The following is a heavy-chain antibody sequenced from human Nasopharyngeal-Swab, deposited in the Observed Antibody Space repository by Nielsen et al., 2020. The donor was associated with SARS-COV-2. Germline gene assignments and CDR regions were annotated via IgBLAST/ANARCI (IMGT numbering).Heavy chain of an antibody. CDR3: AGKSGSYYYYYGMDV. V-gene: IGHV4-59*13. D-gene: IGHD1-26*01. J-gene: IGHJ6*02. Sequence: SETLSLTCTVSGDSIRGYYWNWIRQTPGKGLEWIGYIDDSGNTKYTPSLKNRVSISMDTSSNHFSLELRSVTAADTAVYYCAGKSGSYYYYYGMDVWGQGTTVTVSS. CDR2: IDDSGNT. CDR1: GDSIRGYY.